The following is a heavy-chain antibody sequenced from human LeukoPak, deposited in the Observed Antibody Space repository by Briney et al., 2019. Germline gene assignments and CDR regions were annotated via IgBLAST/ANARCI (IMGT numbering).Heavy chain of an antibody. CDR3: TRGAGSLDV. Sequence: SQTLSLICAISGDSVSSNTAAWNWIRQSPSRGLEYLGRTYYRSRWYTDYAPSVTGRITINPDTSKNQFSLQLNSVTPEDTAVYYCTRGAGSLDVWGQGATVTVSS. CDR1: GDSVSSNTAA. CDR2: TYYRSRWYT. J-gene: IGHJ6*02. V-gene: IGHV6-1*01.